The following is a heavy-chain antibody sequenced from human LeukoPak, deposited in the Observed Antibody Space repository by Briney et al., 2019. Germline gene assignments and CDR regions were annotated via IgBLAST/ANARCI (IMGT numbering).Heavy chain of an antibody. V-gene: IGHV3-33*01. CDR2: IRYDGSNK. D-gene: IGHD3-10*01. CDR1: GFTFGAYG. CDR3: ARDPGFGESDYYYGMDV. J-gene: IGHJ6*02. Sequence: GRSLRLSCAASGFTFGAYGMHWVRQAPGKGRKWVAVIRYDGSNKYYADSVKGRFTISRDDSKNTLYLQMNNLRAEDTAVYYCARDPGFGESDYYYGMDVWGQRTTVTLSS.